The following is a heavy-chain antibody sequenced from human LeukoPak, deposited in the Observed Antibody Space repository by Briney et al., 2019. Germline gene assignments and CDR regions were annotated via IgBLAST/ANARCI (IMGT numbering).Heavy chain of an antibody. Sequence: GGSLRLSRTTSGFTFGEYAMSWVRQTPGKGLEWAAVIWSDGSNKYYADSVKGRFTISRDNSKNTLYLQMNSLRAEDTAVYYCARGSGSFSGGFDYWGQGTLVTVSS. J-gene: IGHJ4*02. CDR2: IWSDGSNK. CDR1: GFTFGEYA. D-gene: IGHD1-26*01. V-gene: IGHV3-33*01. CDR3: ARGSGSFSGGFDY.